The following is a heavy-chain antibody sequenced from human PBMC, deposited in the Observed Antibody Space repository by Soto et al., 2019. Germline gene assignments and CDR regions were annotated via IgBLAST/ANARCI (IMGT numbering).Heavy chain of an antibody. Sequence: GGSLRLSCAASGFTFSSYAMHWVRQAPGKGLEGVVVISYDGSNKYYADSVKGRFTISRDTSKNQFSLKLSSVTAADTAVYYCARVVDSCSGKNCYSGYYYYMDVWGKGTTVTVSS. V-gene: IGHV3-30-3*01. CDR3: ARVVDSCSGKNCYSGYYYYMDV. CDR2: ISYDGSNK. CDR1: GFTFSSYA. J-gene: IGHJ6*03. D-gene: IGHD2-21*02.